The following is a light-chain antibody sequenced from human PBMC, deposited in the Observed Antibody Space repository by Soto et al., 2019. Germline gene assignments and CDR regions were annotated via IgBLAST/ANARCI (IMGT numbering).Light chain of an antibody. CDR2: DAS. CDR1: QSISSW. Sequence: DIQMTQSPSTLSASVGDRVTITCRASQSISSWLAWYQQKLGKAPKLLIYDASSLESGVPSRFSGSGSGTEFTLTISSLQPDDFATYYCQQYNSYSFGPGTKVDIK. CDR3: QQYNSYS. V-gene: IGKV1-5*01. J-gene: IGKJ3*01.